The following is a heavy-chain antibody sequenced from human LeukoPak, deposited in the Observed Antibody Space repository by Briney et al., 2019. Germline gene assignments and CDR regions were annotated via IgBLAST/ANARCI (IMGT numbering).Heavy chain of an antibody. CDR3: ARILAAAGTGNWFDP. J-gene: IGHJ5*02. D-gene: IGHD6-13*01. CDR2: IYYSGST. CDR1: GGSISSGGYS. V-gene: IGHV4-30-4*07. Sequence: PSETLSLTCGVSGGSISSGGYSWSWIRQPPGKGLEWIRYIYYSGSTYYNPSLKSRVTISVDTSKNQFSLKLSSVTAADTAVYYCARILAAAGTGNWFDPWGQGTLVTVSS.